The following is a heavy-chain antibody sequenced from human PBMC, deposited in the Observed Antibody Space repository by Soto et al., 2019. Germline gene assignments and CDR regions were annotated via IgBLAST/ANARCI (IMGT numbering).Heavy chain of an antibody. V-gene: IGHV3-74*01. D-gene: IGHD4-17*01. CDR2: ASPDGTST. Sequence: EVQLVESGGGLVQPGGSLRLSCAASGFTFSSFWMHWVRQAPGKGLEWVSRASPDGTSTSYADSVKGRFTISRDNAKNTLFMQMNSLRAEDTAVYYCTIHGYGDYFLFDPWCQGTLVTVSS. CDR3: TIHGYGDYFLFDP. J-gene: IGHJ5*02. CDR1: GFTFSSFW.